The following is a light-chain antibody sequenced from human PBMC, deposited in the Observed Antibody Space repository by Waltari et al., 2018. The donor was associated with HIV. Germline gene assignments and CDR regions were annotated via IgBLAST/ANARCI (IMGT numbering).Light chain of an antibody. V-gene: IGLV1-44*01. CDR1: TSNIGQNT. CDR2: IKD. Sequence: QSVLTQPPSASGTPGQGVNISCSGSTSNIGQNTVNWYQQFPGTAPKLLIYIKDQRPSGVPDRVSGSKSGTSASLAIIGLQSEDDTDYYCAAWDDSLNGVVFGGGTTLTVL. J-gene: IGLJ2*01. CDR3: AAWDDSLNGVV.